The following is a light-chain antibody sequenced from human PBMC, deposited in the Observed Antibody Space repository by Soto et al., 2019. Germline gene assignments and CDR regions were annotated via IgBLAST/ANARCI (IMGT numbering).Light chain of an antibody. V-gene: IGKV1-12*01. CDR1: QGIGDR. Sequence: DIPVTQSPSSVSASVGDRVTITCRASQGIGDRLAWYQHKPGKAPQLLIQTASTLLSGVPSRFSGSGSGTDFLLTINSLQPEDFATYYCLQVRNFPRTFGQGTKVEI. J-gene: IGKJ1*01. CDR2: TAS. CDR3: LQVRNFPRT.